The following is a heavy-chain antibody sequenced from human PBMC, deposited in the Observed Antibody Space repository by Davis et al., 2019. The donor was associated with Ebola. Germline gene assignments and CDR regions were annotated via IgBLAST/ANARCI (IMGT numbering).Heavy chain of an antibody. Sequence: SETLSLTCTVSGGSISSYYWSWIRQHPGKGLEWIGYIYYSGSTYYNPSLKSRVTISVDTSKNQFSLKLNSVTAADTAVYYCARGVSLMVYAPDWFDPWGQGTLVTVSS. D-gene: IGHD2-8*01. CDR2: IYYSGST. V-gene: IGHV4-59*06. CDR3: ARGVSLMVYAPDWFDP. J-gene: IGHJ5*02. CDR1: GGSISSYY.